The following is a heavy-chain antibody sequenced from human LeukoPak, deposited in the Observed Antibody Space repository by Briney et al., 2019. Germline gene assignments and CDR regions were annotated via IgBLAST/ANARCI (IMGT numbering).Heavy chain of an antibody. Sequence: GESLKISCKGSGYSFTSYWIGWVRQMPGKGLEWMGIIYPGDSDTRYSPSFQGQVIISADKSISTAYLQWSSLKASDTAMYYCARAEMATISGVVHWGQGTLVTVSS. CDR3: ARAEMATISGVVH. J-gene: IGHJ4*02. V-gene: IGHV5-51*01. CDR1: GYSFTSYW. CDR2: IYPGDSDT. D-gene: IGHD5-24*01.